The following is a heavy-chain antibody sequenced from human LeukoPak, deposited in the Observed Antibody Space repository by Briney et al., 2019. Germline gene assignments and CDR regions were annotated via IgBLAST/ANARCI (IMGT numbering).Heavy chain of an antibody. J-gene: IGHJ4*02. V-gene: IGHV1-2*02. CDR1: GYTFSGYY. CDR2: INPNSGGT. CDR3: ARISIAASGTGDH. D-gene: IGHD6-13*01. Sequence: ASVKVSCKASGYTFSGYYMHWVRQAPGQGLEWMGWINPNSGGTNYAQKFQGRVTMTRDTSISTAYMELSRLTSDDTAVYYCARISIAASGTGDHWGQGTLVTVSS.